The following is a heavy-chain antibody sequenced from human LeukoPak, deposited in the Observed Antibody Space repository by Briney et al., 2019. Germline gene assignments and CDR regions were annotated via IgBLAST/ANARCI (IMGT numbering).Heavy chain of an antibody. J-gene: IGHJ4*02. CDR3: ARGPSGYHNT. D-gene: IGHD5-12*01. Sequence: GGSLRLSCAASGFTFSIHGMNWVRQAPGKGLEWVSGISPSGDITYYADSVRGRFTISRDNSKNTLYLQMNSLRAEDTAVYYCARGPSGYHNTGGQGTLVTVSS. CDR2: ISPSGDIT. V-gene: IGHV3-23*01. CDR1: GFTFSIHG.